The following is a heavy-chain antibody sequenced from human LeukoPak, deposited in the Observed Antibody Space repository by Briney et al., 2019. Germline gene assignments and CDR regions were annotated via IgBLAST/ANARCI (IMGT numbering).Heavy chain of an antibody. V-gene: IGHV4-39*07. D-gene: IGHD3-10*01. CDR1: ADSVSSGHYY. CDR2: FSYSGSA. J-gene: IGHJ4*02. CDR3: AMDHYNDCWFKY. Sequence: NSSETLSLTCTVSADSVSSGHYYWGWIRQPPGKGLEWIGTFSYSGSANYNPSLKGRVSVSVDTPNTQFSLKLTSVTAADTAMYYCAMDHYNDCWFKYWGQGTLVTVSS.